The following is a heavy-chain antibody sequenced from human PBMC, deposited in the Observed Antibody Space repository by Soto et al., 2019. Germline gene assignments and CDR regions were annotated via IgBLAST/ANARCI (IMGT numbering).Heavy chain of an antibody. CDR3: ARHFAVGCVDY. CDR1: GDSITSNSYF. J-gene: IGHJ4*02. Sequence: SETLSLTCTVSGDSITSNSYFWAWIRQPPGKGLEWIGSIYYSGTTYYNPSLKSRVTISVDRSKNQFSLKLSSVTAADTAVLYGARHFAVGCVDYWGQGALVTVSS. D-gene: IGHD6-19*01. V-gene: IGHV4-39*01. CDR2: IYYSGTT.